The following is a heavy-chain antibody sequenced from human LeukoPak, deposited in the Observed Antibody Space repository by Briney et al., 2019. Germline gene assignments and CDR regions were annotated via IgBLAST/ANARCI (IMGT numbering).Heavy chain of an antibody. CDR1: GGTFSSYA. CDR3: ARNRDSSVYYDAFDI. CDR2: IIPIFGTA. D-gene: IGHD3-22*01. Sequence: AASVKVSCKASGGTFSSYAISWVRQAPGQGLKWMGGIIPIFGTANYAQKFQGRVTITTDESTSTAYTALSSLRSEDTAVYYSARNRDSSVYYDAFDIWGQGTMGTVSS. J-gene: IGHJ3*02. V-gene: IGHV1-69*05.